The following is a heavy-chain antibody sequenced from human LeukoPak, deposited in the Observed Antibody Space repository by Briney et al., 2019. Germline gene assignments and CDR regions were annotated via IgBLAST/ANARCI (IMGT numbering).Heavy chain of an antibody. Sequence: GGSLQISCLGSGFSFTSYWVGWVRQMPGKGLEWMGIIYPGDSDTRYSPSFQGQVTISADKSISTAYLQWSSLKASDTAMYYCARVGRVGSYYYGMDVWGQGTTVTVSS. CDR2: IYPGDSDT. CDR3: ARVGRVGSYYYGMDV. V-gene: IGHV5-51*01. D-gene: IGHD3-10*01. J-gene: IGHJ6*02. CDR1: GFSFTSYW.